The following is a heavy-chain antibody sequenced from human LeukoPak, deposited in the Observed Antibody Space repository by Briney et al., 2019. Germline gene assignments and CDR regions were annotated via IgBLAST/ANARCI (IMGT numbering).Heavy chain of an antibody. D-gene: IGHD3-9*01. V-gene: IGHV3-23*01. CDR3: VIWGDYDVLTGYYVPDY. CDR1: GFIFSNYA. CDR2: ITGSGTNR. J-gene: IGHJ4*02. Sequence: HPGGSLRLSCVASGFIFSNYAMSWVRQAPGKGLEWVSAITGSGTNRYYADSLKGRFTTSRDNSKNTVFLQMNSLRHEDTAIYYCVIWGDYDVLTGYYVPDYWGQGTLVTVAS.